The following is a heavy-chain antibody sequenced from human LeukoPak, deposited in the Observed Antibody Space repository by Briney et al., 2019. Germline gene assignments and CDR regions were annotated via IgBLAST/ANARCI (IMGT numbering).Heavy chain of an antibody. J-gene: IGHJ6*02. CDR1: GGSISSHY. Sequence: SETLSLTCSVSGGSISSHYWSWIRQPPGKGLEWIGYIYYCGSTNYNPSLKSRVTISVDTSKNQFSLKLSSVTAADTAVYYCARGGVTMVRGVIFALYGMDVWGQGTTVTVSS. V-gene: IGHV4-59*11. CDR2: IYYCGST. D-gene: IGHD3-10*01. CDR3: ARGGVTMVRGVIFALYGMDV.